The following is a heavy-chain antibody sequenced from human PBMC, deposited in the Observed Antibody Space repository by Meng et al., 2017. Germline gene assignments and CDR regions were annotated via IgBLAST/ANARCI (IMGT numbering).Heavy chain of an antibody. CDR1: GFTFSSYA. CDR3: ASMGY. Sequence: QVRLGEAGGGVGPPGRSLRLSFAASGFTFSSYAMHCVRQAPGKGLEWVAVISYDGSNKYYADSVKGRFTISRDNSKNTLYLQMNSLRAEDTAVYYCASMGYWGQGTLVTVSS. CDR2: ISYDGSNK. J-gene: IGHJ4*02. V-gene: IGHV3-30*01. D-gene: IGHD3-10*01.